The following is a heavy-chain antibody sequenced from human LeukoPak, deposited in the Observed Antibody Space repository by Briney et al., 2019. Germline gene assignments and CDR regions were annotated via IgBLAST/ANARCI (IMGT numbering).Heavy chain of an antibody. D-gene: IGHD2-21*01. CDR3: ARDYSDY. J-gene: IGHJ4*02. Sequence: GGSLRLSCAASGFTFSSYAMHWVRQAPGKGLEWVAVISYGGSNKYYADSVKGRFTISRDNSKNTLYLQMNSLRAEDTAVYYCARDYSDYWGQGTLVTVSS. CDR1: GFTFSSYA. V-gene: IGHV3-30-3*01. CDR2: ISYGGSNK.